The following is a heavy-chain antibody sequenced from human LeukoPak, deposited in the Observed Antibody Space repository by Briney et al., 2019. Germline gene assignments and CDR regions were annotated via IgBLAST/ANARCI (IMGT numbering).Heavy chain of an antibody. CDR1: GYTFTSYG. D-gene: IGHD2-15*01. J-gene: IGHJ4*02. CDR3: ARDIATVVHQD. CDR2: ISGYSGNT. V-gene: IGHV1-18*01. Sequence: ASVKASCKASGYTFTSYGISWVRQAPGQGLEWMGWISGYSGNTNYVQKFQGRVTMTTDRSTTTAYMELRSLRSDDTAVYYCARDIATVVHQDWGQGTLVTVSS.